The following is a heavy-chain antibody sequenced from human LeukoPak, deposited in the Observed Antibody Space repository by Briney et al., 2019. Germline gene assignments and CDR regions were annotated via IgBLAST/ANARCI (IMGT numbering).Heavy chain of an antibody. D-gene: IGHD3-22*01. CDR3: ARESPWWGTYYYDSSGDAFDI. CDR2: IKQDGSEK. Sequence: GGSLRLSCAASGFTFSSYWMSWVRQAPGKGLEWVANIKQDGSEKYYVDSVKGRFTISRDNAKNSLYLQMNSLRAEDTAVYYCARESPWWGTYYYDSSGDAFDIWGQGTMVTVSS. V-gene: IGHV3-7*01. CDR1: GFTFSSYW. J-gene: IGHJ3*02.